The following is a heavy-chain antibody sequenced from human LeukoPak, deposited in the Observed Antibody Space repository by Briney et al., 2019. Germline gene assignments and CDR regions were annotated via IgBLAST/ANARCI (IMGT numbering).Heavy chain of an antibody. CDR2: INHSGST. J-gene: IGHJ5*02. CDR1: GGSFSGYY. CDR3: ARRYCSSTSCYFGSRWFDP. V-gene: IGHV4-34*01. Sequence: SETLSLTCAVYGGSFSGYYWSWIRQPPGKRLEWIGEINHSGSTNYNPSLKSRVTISVDTSKNQFSLKLSSVTAADTAVYYCARRYCSSTSCYFGSRWFDPWGQGTLVTVSS. D-gene: IGHD2-2*01.